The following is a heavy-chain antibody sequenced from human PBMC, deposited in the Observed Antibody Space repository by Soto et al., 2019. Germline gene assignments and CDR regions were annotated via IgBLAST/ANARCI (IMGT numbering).Heavy chain of an antibody. CDR3: AKPRGHYYDSSGYYNWFDP. CDR1: GFTFSSYA. CDR2: ISGSGGST. D-gene: IGHD3-22*01. J-gene: IGHJ5*02. V-gene: IGHV3-23*01. Sequence: GGSLRLSCAASGFTFSSYAMSWVRQAPGKGLEWVSAISGSGGSTYYADSVKGRFTISSDNSKNTLYLQMNSLRAEDTAVYYCAKPRGHYYDSSGYYNWFDPWGQGTLVTVSS.